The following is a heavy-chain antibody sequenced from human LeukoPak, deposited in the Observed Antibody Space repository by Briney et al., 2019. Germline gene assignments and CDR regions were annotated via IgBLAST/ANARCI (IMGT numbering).Heavy chain of an antibody. CDR3: VKGSGWTY. CDR2: INHNGNVN. J-gene: IGHJ4*02. Sequence: GGSLRLSCAASGFTFSSYWMNWARQAPGKGLEWVASINHNGNVNYYVDSVKGRFTISRDNSKNTLYLQMSSLRAEDTAVYYCVKGSGWTYWGQGTLVTVSS. V-gene: IGHV3-7*01. CDR1: GFTFSSYW. D-gene: IGHD6-19*01.